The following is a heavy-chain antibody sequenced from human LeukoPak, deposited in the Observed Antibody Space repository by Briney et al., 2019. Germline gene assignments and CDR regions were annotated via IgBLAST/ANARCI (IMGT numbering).Heavy chain of an antibody. V-gene: IGHV3-30*04. Sequence: GGSLRLSCAASGFTFSRYSIHWVRQAPGRGLEWVAIISYDGNNHYYADSVKGRFTISRDNSKNTLYLQMNSLRAEDTAIYYCAKCMTTVTTTIDYWGQGTLVTVSS. D-gene: IGHD4-17*01. CDR2: ISYDGNNH. CDR1: GFTFSRYS. CDR3: AKCMTTVTTTIDY. J-gene: IGHJ4*02.